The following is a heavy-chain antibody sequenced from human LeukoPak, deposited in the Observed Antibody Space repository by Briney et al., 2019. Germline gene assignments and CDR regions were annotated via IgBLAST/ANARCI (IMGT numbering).Heavy chain of an antibody. CDR3: AAPDYDSIAFDF. V-gene: IGHV3-48*03. CDR1: GFTFSSYE. Sequence: GGSLRLSCAASGFTFSSYEMNWVHQAPGKGLEWVSYISSSGSIIYYADSVKGRFTISRDNAKNLLYLQMNSLRAEDTAVYYCAAPDYDSIAFDFWGQGTMVTVSS. D-gene: IGHD3-22*01. J-gene: IGHJ3*01. CDR2: ISSSGSII.